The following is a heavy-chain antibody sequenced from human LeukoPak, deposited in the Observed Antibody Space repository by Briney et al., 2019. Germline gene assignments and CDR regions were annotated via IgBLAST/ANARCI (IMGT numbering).Heavy chain of an antibody. V-gene: IGHV3-48*03. CDR2: ISSSGSTI. CDR3: ARDSYGDYYFDY. D-gene: IGHD4-17*01. J-gene: IGHJ4*02. CDR1: GFTFSSYE. Sequence: GGSLRLSCAASGFTFSSYEMNWVRQAPGKGLGWVLYISSSGSTIYYADSVKGRFTISRDNAKNSLYLQMNSLRAEDTAVYYCARDSYGDYYFDYWGQGTLVTVSS.